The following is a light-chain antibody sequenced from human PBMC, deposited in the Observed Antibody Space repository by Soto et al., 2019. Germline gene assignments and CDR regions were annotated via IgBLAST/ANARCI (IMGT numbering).Light chain of an antibody. Sequence: QSAVTQPASVSGSPGESITISCTGTSSDVGGYNSVSWYQHHPGKAPKFILYDVGDRPSGVSYRFSGSKSGNTASLTISGLQAADEADYFCSSFTSSMTNVFGSGTKVTVL. J-gene: IGLJ1*01. CDR2: DVG. V-gene: IGLV2-14*03. CDR1: SSDVGGYNS. CDR3: SSFTSSMTNV.